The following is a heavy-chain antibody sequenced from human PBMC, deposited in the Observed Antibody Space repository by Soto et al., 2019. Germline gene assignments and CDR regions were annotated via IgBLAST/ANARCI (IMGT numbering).Heavy chain of an antibody. CDR1: GFTFRSYA. D-gene: IGHD2-2*01. CDR2: ISGSGGST. J-gene: IGHJ6*02. CDR3: AKALWALYCSSASCYDDYYYGMDV. V-gene: IGHV3-23*01. Sequence: GGSLRLSCAASGFTFRSYAMSWVRQAPGKGLEWVSAISGSGGSTYYADSVKGRFTISRDNSKNTLYLQMNSLRAEDTAVYYCAKALWALYCSSASCYDDYYYGMDVWGQGTTVTVSS.